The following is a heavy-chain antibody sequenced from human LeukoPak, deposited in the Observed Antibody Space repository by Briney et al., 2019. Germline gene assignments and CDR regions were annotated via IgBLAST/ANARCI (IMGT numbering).Heavy chain of an antibody. CDR2: IYTNGGA. CDR1: GGSVTSGNYY. Sequence: SETLSLXCTVSGGSVTSGNYYWNWIRQPAGKGLEWIGRIYTNGGASYNPSLKSRVTISIDASKNQFSLKLSSVTAADTAVYYCAREPPGYWGQGILVTVSS. CDR3: AREPPGY. J-gene: IGHJ4*02. V-gene: IGHV4-61*02.